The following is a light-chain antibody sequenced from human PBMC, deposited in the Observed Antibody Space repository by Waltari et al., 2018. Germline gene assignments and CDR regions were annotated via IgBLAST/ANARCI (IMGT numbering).Light chain of an antibody. CDR1: SSDVGTYDY. Sequence: QSALTQPASVSGSPGQSITISCTGTSSDVGTYDYVSWYLQHPGKAPKLMIYDVTKRPSGIANRCSGSKSGNTASLTISGLQAEDEADYYCSSYTTSSTVYVFGTGTKVTVL. V-gene: IGLV2-14*03. CDR2: DVT. CDR3: SSYTTSSTVYV. J-gene: IGLJ1*01.